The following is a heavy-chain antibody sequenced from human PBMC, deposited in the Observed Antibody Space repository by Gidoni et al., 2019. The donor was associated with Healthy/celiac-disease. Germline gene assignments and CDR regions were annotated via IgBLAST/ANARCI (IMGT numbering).Heavy chain of an antibody. V-gene: IGHV3-33*01. CDR2: IWYDGSNQ. CDR3: ARDRGSSGWYPWFDP. Sequence: QVQLVESGGGVVQPGRSLGLPCAASVFTFSSYVMHWVRQAPGKGLEWLAVIWYDGSNQYYADSVKGRFPISRDNSKNTLYLQMNSLRAEDTAVYYCARDRGSSGWYPWFDPWGQGTLVTVSS. J-gene: IGHJ5*02. CDR1: VFTFSSYV. D-gene: IGHD6-19*01.